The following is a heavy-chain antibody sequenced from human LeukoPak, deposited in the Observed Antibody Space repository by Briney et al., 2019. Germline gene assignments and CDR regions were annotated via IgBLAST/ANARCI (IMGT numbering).Heavy chain of an antibody. D-gene: IGHD3-22*01. CDR1: GYTFTGYY. Sequence: ASVKVSCKASGYTFTGYYMHWVRQAPGQGLEWMGWINPNSGGTNYAQKFQGRVTMTRDTSISTAYMELSRLRSDDTAVYYCARDSGRTYYYDSSGYSYFDYWGQGTLVTVSS. CDR2: INPNSGGT. J-gene: IGHJ4*02. V-gene: IGHV1-2*02. CDR3: ARDSGRTYYYDSSGYSYFDY.